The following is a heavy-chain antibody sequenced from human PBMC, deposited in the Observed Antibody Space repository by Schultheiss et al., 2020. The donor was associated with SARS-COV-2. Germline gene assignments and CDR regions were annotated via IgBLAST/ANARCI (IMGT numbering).Heavy chain of an antibody. D-gene: IGHD6-13*01. Sequence: GGSLRLSCAASGFTVSSNYMSWVRQAPGKGLEWVSAISGSGGSTYYADSVKGRFTISRDNSKNTLYLQMNSLRAEDTAVYYCATPRSSSWYADAFDIWGQGTMVTVAS. CDR3: ATPRSSSWYADAFDI. CDR1: GFTVSSNY. J-gene: IGHJ3*02. CDR2: ISGSGGST. V-gene: IGHV3-23*01.